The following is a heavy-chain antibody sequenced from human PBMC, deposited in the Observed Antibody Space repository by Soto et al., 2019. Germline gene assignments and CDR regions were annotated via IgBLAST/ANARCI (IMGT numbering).Heavy chain of an antibody. D-gene: IGHD2-2*02. CDR3: ARGGPYRLYAAFDI. J-gene: IGHJ3*02. CDR1: GGSFSGYY. Sequence: TLSLTCAVYGGSFSGYYWSWIRQPPGKGLERIGEINHSGSTNYNPSLKSRVTISVDTSKNQFSLKLSSVTAADTAVYYCARGGPYRLYAAFDIWGQGTMVTVSS. V-gene: IGHV4-34*01. CDR2: INHSGST.